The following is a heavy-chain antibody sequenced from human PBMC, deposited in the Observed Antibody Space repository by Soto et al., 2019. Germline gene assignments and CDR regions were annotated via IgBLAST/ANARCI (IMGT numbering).Heavy chain of an antibody. D-gene: IGHD3-3*01. V-gene: IGHV3-23*01. J-gene: IGHJ4*02. CDR1: GFTFSSYA. Sequence: GGSLRLSWAASGFTFSSYAMSWVRQAPGKGLEWVSAISVSGGSTYYADSVNGRFTISRDNSKNTLYLQMNSLRDEDTAVYYCAKAKKRWLKFADFYFDDWGQRTLVTVYS. CDR2: ISVSGGST. CDR3: AKAKKRWLKFADFYFDD.